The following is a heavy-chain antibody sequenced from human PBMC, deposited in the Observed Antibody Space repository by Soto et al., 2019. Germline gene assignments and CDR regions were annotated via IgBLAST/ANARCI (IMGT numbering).Heavy chain of an antibody. CDR3: ARGLVYCTNGVCYTAYYYYGMDV. J-gene: IGHJ6*02. V-gene: IGHV1-18*04. CDR1: GYTFTSYG. D-gene: IGHD2-8*01. CDR2: ISAYNGNT. Sequence: QVQLVQSGAEVKKPGASVKVSCKASGYTFTSYGISWVRQAPGHGLEWMGWISAYNGNTNYAQKRQGRVTMTTDTSTSTAYMELRSLRSDDTGVYYCARGLVYCTNGVCYTAYYYYGMDVWGQGTTVTVSS.